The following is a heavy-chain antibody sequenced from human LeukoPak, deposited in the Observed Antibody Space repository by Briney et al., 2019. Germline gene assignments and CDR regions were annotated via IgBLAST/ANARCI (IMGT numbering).Heavy chain of an antibody. J-gene: IGHJ4*02. D-gene: IGHD1-14*01. V-gene: IGHV4-59*08. Sequence: PSETLSLTCTVSGGSISSYYWSWIRQPPGKGLEWIGYIYYSGSTNYNPSLKSRVTISVDTSKNQFSLKLSSVTAADTAVYYCARTTRVNWSDYWGQGTLVTVSS. CDR3: ARTTRVNWSDY. CDR2: IYYSGST. CDR1: GGSISSYY.